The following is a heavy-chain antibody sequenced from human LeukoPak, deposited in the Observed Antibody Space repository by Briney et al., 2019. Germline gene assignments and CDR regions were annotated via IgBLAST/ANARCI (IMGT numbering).Heavy chain of an antibody. Sequence: GGSLRLSCAASGFTFSSYAMSWVRQAPGKGLERVSGISGSGAAPTYADSVKGRFTISRDNSMNTLYLQMNSLRADDTAVYYCAKDLRRLRVADFDCWGQGTLVTVSS. V-gene: IGHV3-23*01. J-gene: IGHJ4*02. CDR1: GFTFSSYA. D-gene: IGHD5-12*01. CDR2: ISGSGAAP. CDR3: AKDLRRLRVADFDC.